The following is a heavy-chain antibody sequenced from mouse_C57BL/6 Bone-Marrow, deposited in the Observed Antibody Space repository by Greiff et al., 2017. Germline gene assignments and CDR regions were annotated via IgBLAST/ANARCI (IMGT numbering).Heavy chain of an antibody. V-gene: IGHV5-15*01. Sequence: VKLVESGGGLVQPGGSLKLSCAASGFTFSDYGMAWVRPAPRKGPEWVAFISNLAYSIYYADTVTGRFTISRENAKNTLYLEMSSLRSEDTAMYYCARPSPYYYAMDYWGQGTSVTVSS. CDR1: GFTFSDYG. J-gene: IGHJ4*01. CDR2: ISNLAYSI. CDR3: ARPSPYYYAMDY.